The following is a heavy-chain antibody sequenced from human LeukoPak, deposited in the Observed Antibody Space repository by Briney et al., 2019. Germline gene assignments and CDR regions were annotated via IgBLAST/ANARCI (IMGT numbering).Heavy chain of an antibody. Sequence: SETLSLTCTVSGGSISGHYWTWIRQPPGKGLEWIGQIHYSGRPDYNPSLKSRVTISVDTSKNQLSLKVTSVTGADTAVYYCARFGVDYDMDVWGQGATVTVSS. CDR1: GGSISGHY. CDR3: ARFGVDYDMDV. V-gene: IGHV4-59*11. CDR2: IHYSGRP. J-gene: IGHJ6*02. D-gene: IGHD3-16*01.